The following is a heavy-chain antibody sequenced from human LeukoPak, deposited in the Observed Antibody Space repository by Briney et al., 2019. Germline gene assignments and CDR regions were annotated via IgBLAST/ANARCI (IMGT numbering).Heavy chain of an antibody. Sequence: SETLSLTCAVSGGSISSNSYYWGWIRQPPGKGLEWIGFIYYSGSTNYKPSLKSRVTISVDTSKNQFSLKLSSVTAADTAVYYCARTTESHSWLTRYYSCYMDVWGKGTTVTVSS. D-gene: IGHD6-13*01. J-gene: IGHJ6*03. CDR3: ARTTESHSWLTRYYSCYMDV. CDR1: GGSISSNSYY. CDR2: IYYSGST. V-gene: IGHV4-61*05.